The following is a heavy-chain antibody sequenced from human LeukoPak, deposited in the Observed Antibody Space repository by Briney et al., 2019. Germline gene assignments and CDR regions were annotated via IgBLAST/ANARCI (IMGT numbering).Heavy chain of an antibody. J-gene: IGHJ4*02. V-gene: IGHV4-31*03. CDR3: ARSAYSGYDYGGFDY. Sequence: SQTLSLTCTVSGGSISSGGYYWSWIRQHPGQGLEWIGYIYYSGSTYYNPSLKSRVTISVDTSKNQFSLKLSPVTAADTAVYYCARSAYSGYDYGGFDYWGQGTLVTVSS. D-gene: IGHD5-12*01. CDR2: IYYSGST. CDR1: GGSISSGGYY.